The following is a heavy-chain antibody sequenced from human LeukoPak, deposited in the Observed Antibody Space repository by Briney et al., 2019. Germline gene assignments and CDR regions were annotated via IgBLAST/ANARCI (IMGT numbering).Heavy chain of an antibody. CDR2: IYYSGST. D-gene: IGHD3-22*01. Sequence: PSETLSLTCTVSGGSISSSSYYWGWIRQPPGKGLEWIGYIYYSGSTNYNPSLKSRVTISVDSSKNQFSLKLSSVTAADTAVYYCARHMGSITMIVGPPDYWGQGTLVTVSS. J-gene: IGHJ4*02. CDR3: ARHMGSITMIVGPPDY. V-gene: IGHV4-61*05. CDR1: GGSISSSSYY.